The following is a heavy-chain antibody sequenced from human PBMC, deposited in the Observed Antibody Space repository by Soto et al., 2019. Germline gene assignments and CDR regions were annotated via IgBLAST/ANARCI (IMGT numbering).Heavy chain of an antibody. CDR1: GFTVSNNY. J-gene: IGHJ4*02. V-gene: IGHV3-53*01. Sequence: EVQLVESGGGLIQPGGSLRLSCAVSGFTVSNNYMSWVRQAPGKGLEGVSVIYSGGYTAYGDSVKGRFTISRDNSKTKLFLKTDSRGAAAPAVFFCGTPPGGGGYWGQGTLVTVSS. CDR2: IYSGGYT. CDR3: GTPPGGGGY. D-gene: IGHD3-10*01.